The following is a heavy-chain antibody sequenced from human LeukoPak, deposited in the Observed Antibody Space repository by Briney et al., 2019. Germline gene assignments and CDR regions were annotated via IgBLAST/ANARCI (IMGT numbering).Heavy chain of an antibody. CDR1: GYTFTGYY. V-gene: IGHV1-2*02. J-gene: IGHJ6*02. CDR3: AREESGSSSYYYYYGMDV. CDR2: INPNSGGT. Sequence: ASVKVSCKASGYTFTGYYMHWVRQAPGQGLEWMGWINPNSGGTNYAQKFQGRVTITADKSTSTAYMELSSLRSEDTAVYYCAREESGSSSYYYYYGMDVWGQGTTVTVSS. D-gene: IGHD3-10*01.